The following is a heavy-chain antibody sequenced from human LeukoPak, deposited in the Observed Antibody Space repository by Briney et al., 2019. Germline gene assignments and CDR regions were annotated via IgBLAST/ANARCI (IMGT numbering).Heavy chain of an antibody. CDR1: GFTFSHHA. Sequence: ASVKVSCKASGFTFSHHAMNWVRQAPGQRLEWMGWINAGNGKTKYSQKFQDRVTITRDTSACTAYMELNSLRSEDTAVYYCARGVWSSHNKEYFFDYWGQGTLVTVSS. V-gene: IGHV1-3*01. CDR2: INAGNGKT. D-gene: IGHD6-19*01. J-gene: IGHJ4*02. CDR3: ARGVWSSHNKEYFFDY.